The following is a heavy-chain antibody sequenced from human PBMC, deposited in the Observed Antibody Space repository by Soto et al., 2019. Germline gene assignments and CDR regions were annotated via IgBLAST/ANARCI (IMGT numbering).Heavy chain of an antibody. Sequence: ASVKVSCKASGYTFTGYYMHWVRQAPGQGLEWMGWINPNSGGTNYAQKFQGWVTMTRDTSISTAYMELSRLRSDDTAVYYCARDSSGWGNYYYYYGMDVWGQGTTVTVSS. CDR3: ARDSSGWGNYYYYYGMDV. CDR1: GYTFTGYY. J-gene: IGHJ6*02. D-gene: IGHD6-19*01. CDR2: INPNSGGT. V-gene: IGHV1-2*04.